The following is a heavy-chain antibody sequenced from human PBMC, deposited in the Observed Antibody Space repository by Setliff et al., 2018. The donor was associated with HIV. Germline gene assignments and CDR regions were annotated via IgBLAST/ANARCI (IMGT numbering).Heavy chain of an antibody. CDR3: ARGWGDNSFDS. V-gene: IGHV4-34*01. CDR2: IDDSGNT. J-gene: IGHJ5*01. CDR1: GASFSDCH. Sequence: SETLSLTCAVYGASFSDCHWTWIRQPPGRGLEWIGEIDDSGNTYYNPSLKSRVTISVHTSKNQFSLRLRSVTAADTAVYYCARGWGDNSFDSWGQGTLVTVSS. D-gene: IGHD1-26*01.